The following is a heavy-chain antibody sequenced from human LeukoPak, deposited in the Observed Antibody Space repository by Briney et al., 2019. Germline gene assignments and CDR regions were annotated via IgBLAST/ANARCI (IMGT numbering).Heavy chain of an antibody. D-gene: IGHD3-22*01. CDR2: IKKDGSDK. CDR3: ARVRSGYYSDY. CDR1: GFTFSSYG. J-gene: IGHJ4*02. Sequence: GGSLRLSYAASGFTFSSYGMTWVRRAPRKALEWVANIKKDGSDKYYVDSVRGRFTISRDNAKNSLYLQMNSLRAEDTAVYYCARVRSGYYSDYWGQGTLVTVSS. V-gene: IGHV3-7*01.